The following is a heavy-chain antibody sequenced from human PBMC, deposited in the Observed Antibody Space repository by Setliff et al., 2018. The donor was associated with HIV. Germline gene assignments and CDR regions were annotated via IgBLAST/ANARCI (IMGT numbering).Heavy chain of an antibody. CDR2: SSADNGNT. Sequence: ASVKVSCKASGYTFTSYGIRWVRQAPGQELEWMGWSSADNGNTTYAQKFQGRDFMTRDTSTSTAYLELRRLGSDDTAVYYCARVWVWNYDLGYWGQGTMVTVSS. D-gene: IGHD1-7*01. J-gene: IGHJ4*02. CDR3: ARVWVWNYDLGY. V-gene: IGHV1-18*01. CDR1: GYTFTSYG.